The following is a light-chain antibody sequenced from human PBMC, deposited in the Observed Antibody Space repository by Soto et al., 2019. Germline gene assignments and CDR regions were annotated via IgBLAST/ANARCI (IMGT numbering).Light chain of an antibody. CDR1: SSDVGGYNY. Sequence: QSALTQPPSASGSXXXSVTXXCTGTSSDVGGYNYVSWYQQHPGKAPKVIIYDVSKRPSGVPDRFSGSKSGNTASLTVSGLQTEDEADYYCASHAGSSAVFGGGTKVTVL. CDR2: DVS. V-gene: IGLV2-8*01. J-gene: IGLJ2*01. CDR3: ASHAGSSAV.